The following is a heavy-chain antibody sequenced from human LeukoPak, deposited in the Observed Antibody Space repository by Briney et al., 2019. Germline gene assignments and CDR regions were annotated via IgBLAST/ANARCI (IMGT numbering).Heavy chain of an antibody. D-gene: IGHD1-26*01. V-gene: IGHV3-7*01. CDR3: ARDVGGSLDY. CDR2: IKGDESAR. Sequence: PGGSLRLSCAASGVTFSTYWMAWVRQAPGKGPEWVANIKGDESARHQADSVKGRFTISRDNAQNSVYLQMSSLRGEDTAVYYCARDVGGSLDYWGQGTLVTVSS. CDR1: GVTFSTYW. J-gene: IGHJ4*02.